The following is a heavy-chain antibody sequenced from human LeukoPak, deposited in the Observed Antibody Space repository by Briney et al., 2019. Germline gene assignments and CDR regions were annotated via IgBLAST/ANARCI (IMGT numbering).Heavy chain of an antibody. CDR1: GYTFTTYS. CDR2: IDTNAGNP. J-gene: IGHJ4*02. CDR3: TRDQRQISFDY. V-gene: IGHV7-4-1*02. D-gene: IGHD3-3*01. Sequence: GASVKVCCKASGYTFTTYSMNWVRQAPGQGLEWMGWIDTNAGNPTYAQGFTGRFVFSLDTSDSTPYLQISRLEAVGTAFSCCTRDQRQISFDYWGEGTRVTVSS.